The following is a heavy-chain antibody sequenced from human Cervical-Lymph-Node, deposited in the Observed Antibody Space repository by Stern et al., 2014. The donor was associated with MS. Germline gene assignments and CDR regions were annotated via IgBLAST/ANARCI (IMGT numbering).Heavy chain of an antibody. Sequence: VQLVESGAEVKKPGESLKISCKGSGYSFADYWMGWVRQKPGKGLEWMGILYPGDSDTRYSLSLQGQVTISVDKSIRTAYLQWSSLKASDTAMYHCARRGYSDGFDLWGQGTMVTVSS. CDR3: ARRGYSDGFDL. CDR2: LYPGDSDT. CDR1: GYSFADYW. D-gene: IGHD5-12*01. V-gene: IGHV5-51*03. J-gene: IGHJ3*01.